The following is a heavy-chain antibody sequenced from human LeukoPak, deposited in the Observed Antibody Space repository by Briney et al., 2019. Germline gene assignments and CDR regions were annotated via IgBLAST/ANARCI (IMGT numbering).Heavy chain of an antibody. V-gene: IGHV3-9*01. CDR3: ARGMNYYDSSGYYTLEY. D-gene: IGHD3-22*01. J-gene: IGHJ4*02. Sequence: GRSLRLSCAASGFTFDDHAMHWVRQAPAKGLEWVSRISWNSGSIGYADSVKGRFTISRDNAKNYLYLQMNSLRAEDTALYYCARGMNYYDSSGYYTLEYWGQGTLVTVSS. CDR1: GFTFDDHA. CDR2: ISWNSGSI.